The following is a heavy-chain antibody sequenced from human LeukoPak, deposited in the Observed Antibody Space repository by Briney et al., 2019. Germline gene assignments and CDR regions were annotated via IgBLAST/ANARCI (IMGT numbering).Heavy chain of an antibody. J-gene: IGHJ4*02. D-gene: IGHD3-3*01. CDR2: IYYSGT. CDR1: GGSMRSYY. V-gene: IGHV4-59*01. CDR3: ARGTFWSGTYNGYYFDY. Sequence: SETLSLTCTVSGGSMRSYYWSWIRQPPAKGLEWIGYIYYSGTKYNPSLKSRLTISVDTSKNQFSLKLSSVTAADTAVYYCARGTFWSGTYNGYYFDYWGQGALVTVSS.